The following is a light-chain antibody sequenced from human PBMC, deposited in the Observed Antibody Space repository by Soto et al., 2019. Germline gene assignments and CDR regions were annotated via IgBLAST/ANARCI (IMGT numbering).Light chain of an antibody. V-gene: IGLV2-14*03. J-gene: IGLJ2*01. Sequence: QSALTQPASVSGSPGQSIAISCTGTSSDIGGYNCVSWYQQHPGKAPKLMIYDVASRPSGISNRFPGSKSGNTASLTISGLQAEDEADYYCSSCTSSSTPVVFGGGTKLTVL. CDR2: DVA. CDR3: SSCTSSSTPVV. CDR1: SSDIGGYNC.